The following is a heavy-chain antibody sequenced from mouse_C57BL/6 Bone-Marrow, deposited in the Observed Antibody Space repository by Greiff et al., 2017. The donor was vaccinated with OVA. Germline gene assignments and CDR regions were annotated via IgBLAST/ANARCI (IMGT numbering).Heavy chain of an antibody. Sequence: EVQRVESGPGLVKPSQTVFLTCTVTGISITTGNYRWSWIRQFPGNKLEWIGYLYYSGTITYNPSLTSRTTITRDTPKNQFFLEMNSLTAEDTATYYCARGYDYDRGVYYFDYWGQGTTLTVSS. CDR2: LYYSGTI. J-gene: IGHJ2*01. D-gene: IGHD2-4*01. CDR1: GISITTGNYR. CDR3: ARGYDYDRGVYYFDY. V-gene: IGHV3-5*01.